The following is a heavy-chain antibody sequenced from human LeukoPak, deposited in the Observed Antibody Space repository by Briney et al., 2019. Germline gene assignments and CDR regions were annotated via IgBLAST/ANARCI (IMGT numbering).Heavy chain of an antibody. J-gene: IGHJ4*02. V-gene: IGHV4-34*01. CDR1: GGSFSGYY. Sequence: PSETLSLTCAVYGGSFSGYYWSWIRQPPGKGLEWIGEINHSGSTNYNPSLKSRVTISVDTSKNQFSLKLSSVTAADTAVYYCARCGVLRYFDWSGGPPGSLDYWGQGTLVTVSS. CDR2: INHSGST. D-gene: IGHD3-9*01. CDR3: ARCGVLRYFDWSGGPPGSLDY.